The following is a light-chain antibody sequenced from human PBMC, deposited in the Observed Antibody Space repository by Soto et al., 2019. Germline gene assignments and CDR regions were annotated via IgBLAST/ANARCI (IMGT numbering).Light chain of an antibody. CDR1: SGSVSTSYY. CDR3: VLYMGSGIRV. J-gene: IGLJ2*01. V-gene: IGLV8-61*01. Sequence: QTVVTQEPSFSVSPGGTVTLTCGLSSGSVSTSYYPSWYQQTQGQAPRTLIYRTNTRSSGVPDRFSGSILGNKAALTITGAQADDESDYYCVLYMGSGIRVFGGGTKLTVL. CDR2: RTN.